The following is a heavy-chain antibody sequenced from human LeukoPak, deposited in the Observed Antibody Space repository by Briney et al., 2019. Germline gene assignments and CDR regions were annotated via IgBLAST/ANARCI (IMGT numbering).Heavy chain of an antibody. V-gene: IGHV3-23*01. CDR2: ISGSGGST. CDR1: GFTFSSYD. CDR3: AMYYYDSSGSD. D-gene: IGHD3-22*01. Sequence: GGSLRLSCAASGFTFSSYDMSWVRQAPGKGLEWVSAISGSGGSTYYADSVKGRFTISRDNSKNTLYLQMNSLRAEDTAVYYCAMYYYDSSGSDWGQGTLVTVSS. J-gene: IGHJ4*02.